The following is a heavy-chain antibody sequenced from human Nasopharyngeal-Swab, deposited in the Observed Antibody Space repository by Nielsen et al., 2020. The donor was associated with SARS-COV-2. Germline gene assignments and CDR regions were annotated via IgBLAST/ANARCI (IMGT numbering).Heavy chain of an antibody. J-gene: IGHJ4*02. D-gene: IGHD4-11*01. CDR2: IKQDGSKK. Sequence: GESLKISCAASGFTFSNYWMTWVRQVPGKGLEWVANIKQDGSKKNYVDSVKGRFTISRDDAMNSLYLQMNSLRAEDTAVYYCATHNDYRFENWGQGTLVSVSS. CDR3: ATHNDYRFEN. V-gene: IGHV3-7*05. CDR1: GFTFSNYW.